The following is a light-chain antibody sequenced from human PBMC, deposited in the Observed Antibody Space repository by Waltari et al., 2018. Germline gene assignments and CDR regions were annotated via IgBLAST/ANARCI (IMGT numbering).Light chain of an antibody. J-gene: IGKJ4*01. CDR1: QSLLFHANNKNY. V-gene: IGKV4-1*01. Sequence: DIVMTQSPDSLAVSLGERATINCKSSQSLLFHANNKNYLAWYQQRPGHPPHLLISWASTREPWVPDRFSGSGSGTDFTLTSSILQAEDVAVYYWQQYASTPLTFGGGTKVDI. CDR2: WAS. CDR3: QQYASTPLT.